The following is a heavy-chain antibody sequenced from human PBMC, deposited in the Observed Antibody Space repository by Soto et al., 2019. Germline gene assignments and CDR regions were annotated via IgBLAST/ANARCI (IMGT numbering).Heavy chain of an antibody. CDR1: GFTFSSYS. J-gene: IGHJ2*01. D-gene: IGHD4-17*01. V-gene: IGHV3-21*01. CDR3: ARAPTTVTTKLGFWYFDL. Sequence: GGSLRLSCAASGFTFSSYSMNWVRQAPGKWLEWVSSISSSSSYIYYADSVKGRFTISRDNAKNSLYLQMNSLRAEDTAVYYCARAPTTVTTKLGFWYFDLWGRGTLVTVSS. CDR2: ISSSSSYI.